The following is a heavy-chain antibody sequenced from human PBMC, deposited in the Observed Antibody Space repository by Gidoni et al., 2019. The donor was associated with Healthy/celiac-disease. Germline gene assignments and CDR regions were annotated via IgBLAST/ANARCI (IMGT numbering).Heavy chain of an antibody. V-gene: IGHV3-15*01. CDR1: GFTFSNAW. D-gene: IGHD3-22*01. CDR2: IKSKTDGGTT. Sequence: EVQLVESGGGLVKPGGSLRLSCAASGFTFSNAWITWSRQAPGKGLEWVGRIKSKTDGGTTDYAAPVKGRFTISRDDSKNTLYLQMNSLKTEDTAVYYCTTDHGGRYYYDSSGPGAFDIWGQGTMVTVSS. CDR3: TTDHGGRYYYDSSGPGAFDI. J-gene: IGHJ3*02.